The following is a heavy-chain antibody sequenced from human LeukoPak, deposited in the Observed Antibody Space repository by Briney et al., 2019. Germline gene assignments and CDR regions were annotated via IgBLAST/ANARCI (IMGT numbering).Heavy chain of an antibody. CDR2: IWYDGGNM. J-gene: IGHJ4*02. CDR3: AREGGTGYYHFDY. D-gene: IGHD3-9*01. V-gene: IGHV3-33*01. CDR1: GFTFSRYG. Sequence: PGRSLRLSCAASGFTFSRYGMHWVRQAPGKGLEWVAVIWYDGGNMYYADSVKGRFTISRDNSKNTLYLQMNSLRAEDTAVYYCAREGGTGYYHFDYWGQGTLVTASS.